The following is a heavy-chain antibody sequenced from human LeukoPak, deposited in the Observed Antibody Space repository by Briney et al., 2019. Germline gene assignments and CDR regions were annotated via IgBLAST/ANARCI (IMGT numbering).Heavy chain of an antibody. CDR2: ISSGGSTI. CDR1: GFTFSDYY. CDR3: ARRAAGGRCFDY. Sequence: GGSQTLSCAVSGFTFSDYYMSWIRQAPGKGLEWVSYISSGGSTISHADSVKGRFTISRDNAENSLYLQTNSLRAEDTAVYYCARRAAGGRCFDYWGQGTLVTVSS. J-gene: IGHJ4*02. D-gene: IGHD6-13*01. V-gene: IGHV3-11*01.